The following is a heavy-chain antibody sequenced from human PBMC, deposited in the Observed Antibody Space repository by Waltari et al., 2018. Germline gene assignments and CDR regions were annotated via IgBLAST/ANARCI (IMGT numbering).Heavy chain of an antibody. Sequence: QVQLQESGPGLVKPSQTLSLTCTVSGGSISSGSYYWSWIRQPAGKGLEWIGRIYTSGSTNYNPSLKSRVTISVDTSKNQFSLKLSSVTAADTAVYYCARAIGSGWFGGRMDFDYWGQGTLVTVSS. V-gene: IGHV4-61*02. CDR1: GGSISSGSYY. D-gene: IGHD6-19*01. CDR3: ARAIGSGWFGGRMDFDY. CDR2: IYTSGST. J-gene: IGHJ4*02.